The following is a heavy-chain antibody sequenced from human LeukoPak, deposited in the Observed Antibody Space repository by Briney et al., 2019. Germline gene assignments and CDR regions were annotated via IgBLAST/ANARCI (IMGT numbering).Heavy chain of an antibody. CDR3: ASPDSSGWYDPFDY. J-gene: IGHJ4*02. CDR1: GYTFTSYA. CDR2: SNAGNGNT. D-gene: IGHD6-19*01. Sequence: ASVKVSCKASGYTFTSYAVHWVRQAPGQRLEWMGWSNAGNGNTKYSQEFQGRVTITRDTSASTAYMELSSLRSEDMAVYYCASPDSSGWYDPFDYWGQGTLVTVSS. V-gene: IGHV1-3*02.